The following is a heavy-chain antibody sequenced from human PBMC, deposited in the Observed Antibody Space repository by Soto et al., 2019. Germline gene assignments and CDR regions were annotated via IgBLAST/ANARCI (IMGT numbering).Heavy chain of an antibody. V-gene: IGHV4-4*07. CDR3: ASRDPGTSVDY. D-gene: IGHD1-7*01. Sequence: SETLSLTCTVSGGSMNAHFWSWIRQSAGKGLEWIGHIYISGTTMYNPSLKSRVTMSVDPPKNQFSLKVTSLTAADTAVYYCASRDPGTSVDYWGQGTLVTVSS. CDR1: GGSMNAHF. J-gene: IGHJ4*02. CDR2: IYISGTT.